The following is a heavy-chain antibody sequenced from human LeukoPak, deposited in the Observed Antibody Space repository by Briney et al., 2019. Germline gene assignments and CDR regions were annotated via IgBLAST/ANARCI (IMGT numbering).Heavy chain of an antibody. CDR3: AGSDTTGYSPREWDYWYFDL. D-gene: IGHD3-9*01. CDR2: IAAAGDT. Sequence: GGSLRLSCAASGFIFRRSDMHWVRQATGKGLEWVSSIAAAGDTYYEASVKGRFTISRDNAKNSLYLQMNSLRAEDTAVYYCAGSDTTGYSPREWDYWYFDLWGRGTLVTVSS. V-gene: IGHV3-13*01. J-gene: IGHJ2*01. CDR1: GFIFRRSD.